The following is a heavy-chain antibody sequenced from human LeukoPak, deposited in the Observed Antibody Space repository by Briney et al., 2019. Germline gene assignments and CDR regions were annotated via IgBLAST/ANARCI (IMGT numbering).Heavy chain of an antibody. J-gene: IGHJ4*02. CDR1: GGTFSSYA. CDR2: IIPIFGTA. CDR3: ARDRYSYGYSDY. V-gene: IGHV1-69*05. D-gene: IGHD5-18*01. Sequence: GASVKVSCKASGGTFSSYAISWARQAPGQGLEWMGRIIPIFGTANYAQKFQGRVTITTDESTSTAYMELSSLRSEDTAVYYCARDRYSYGYSDYWGQGTLVTVSS.